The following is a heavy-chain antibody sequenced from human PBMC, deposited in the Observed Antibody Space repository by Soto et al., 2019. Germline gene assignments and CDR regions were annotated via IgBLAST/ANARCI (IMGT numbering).Heavy chain of an antibody. CDR1: GGSISSGGRY. D-gene: IGHD2-8*01. CDR3: ARDCTFGVYYYGLDV. Sequence: QVQLQESGPGLVKPSQTLSLTCTVSGGSISSGGRYWYWIRQNPGKGLEWIGYIYYSGTANYNPYLESRVTISLDTSANQVYLEMKSVTAADTAVYYCARDCTFGVYYYGLDVWGRGTTVTVSS. CDR2: IYYSGTA. J-gene: IGHJ6*02. V-gene: IGHV4-31*03.